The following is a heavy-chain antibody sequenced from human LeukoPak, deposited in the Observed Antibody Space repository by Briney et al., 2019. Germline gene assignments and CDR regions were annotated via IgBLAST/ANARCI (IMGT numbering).Heavy chain of an antibody. CDR1: GFTFSSYE. Sequence: GGSLRLSCAASGFTFSSYEMIWVRQAPGRGLEWLSYIGSTGTSMYYADSVKGRFTISRDNAKNSLYLQMNSLGAEDTAVYYCAREYRAVAARYWAFDIWGQGTMVTVSS. D-gene: IGHD6-19*01. J-gene: IGHJ3*02. CDR3: AREYRAVAARYWAFDI. V-gene: IGHV3-48*03. CDR2: IGSTGTSM.